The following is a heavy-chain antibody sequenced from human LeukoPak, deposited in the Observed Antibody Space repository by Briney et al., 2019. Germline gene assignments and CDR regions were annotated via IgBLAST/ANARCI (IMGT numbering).Heavy chain of an antibody. CDR3: ATDSGHYYYGMDV. J-gene: IGHJ6*02. CDR1: GFTFSSYD. CDR2: ISGSGSTI. D-gene: IGHD6-25*01. V-gene: IGHV3-48*03. Sequence: GGSLRLSCAVSGFTFSSYDMNWVRQAPGKGLEWVSYISGSGSTIYYADSVEGRFTISRDSAKNSLYLQMNSLTVDDTAIYYCATDSGHYYYGMDVWGQGTTVTVSS.